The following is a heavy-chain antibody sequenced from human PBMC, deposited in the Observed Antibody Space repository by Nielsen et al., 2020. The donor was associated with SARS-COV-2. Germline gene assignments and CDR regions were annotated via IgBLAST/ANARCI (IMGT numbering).Heavy chain of an antibody. J-gene: IGHJ4*02. CDR1: GVTFTSSA. Sequence: SVKVSCKASGVTFTSSAVQWVRQARGQRLERIGWIVVGSGNTNYAQKFQERVTITRDMSTSTAYMDLSSLRSEDTAVYYCAVIGTSVTTWVHWGQGTLVTVSS. V-gene: IGHV1-58*01. CDR2: IVVGSGNT. CDR3: AVIGTSVTTWVH. D-gene: IGHD4-17*01.